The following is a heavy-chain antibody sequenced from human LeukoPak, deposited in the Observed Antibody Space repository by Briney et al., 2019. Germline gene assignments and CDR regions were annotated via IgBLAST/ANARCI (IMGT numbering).Heavy chain of an antibody. D-gene: IGHD3-10*01. J-gene: IGHJ4*02. CDR3: ARDVGWFGQFSFDS. V-gene: IGHV3-48*03. CDR1: GFTFNSYD. Sequence: GGSLRLSCAASGFTFNSYDMHWVRQAPGKGLEWLSYINGPGSSVRYGDPAAGRFTFSRDNAKNFLYLQMSSLRVDDTAVYYCARDVGWFGQFSFDSWGQGTLVAVSS. CDR2: INGPGSSV.